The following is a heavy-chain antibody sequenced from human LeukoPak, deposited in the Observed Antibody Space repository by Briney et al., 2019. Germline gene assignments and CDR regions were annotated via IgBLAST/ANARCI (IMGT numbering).Heavy chain of an antibody. D-gene: IGHD1-14*01. V-gene: IGHV1-2*04. CDR2: INPNSGGT. CDR1: GYTFTGYY. Sequence: ASVKVSCKASGYTFTGYYMHWVRQAPGQGLEWMGWINPNSGGTNYAQKFQGWVTMTRDTSISTAYMELSRLRSDDTAVYYCTKDVGNHVTDCWGQGTLVTASS. J-gene: IGHJ4*02. CDR3: TKDVGNHVTDC.